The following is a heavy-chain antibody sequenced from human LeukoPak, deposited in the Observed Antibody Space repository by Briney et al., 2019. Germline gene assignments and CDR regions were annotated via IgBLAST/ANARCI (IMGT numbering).Heavy chain of an antibody. CDR2: IYTSGST. Sequence: SETLSLTCTVSGGSISSYYWSWIRQPAGKGLEWIGRIYTSGSTNYNPSLKSRVTMSVDTSKNQFSLKLSSVTAADTAVYYCARVRITMVRGAPVWFDPWGQGTLVTVSS. D-gene: IGHD3-10*01. CDR3: ARVRITMVRGAPVWFDP. V-gene: IGHV4-4*07. J-gene: IGHJ5*02. CDR1: GGSISSYY.